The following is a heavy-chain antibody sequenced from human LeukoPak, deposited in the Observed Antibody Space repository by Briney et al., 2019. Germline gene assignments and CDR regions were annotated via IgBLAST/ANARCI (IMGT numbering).Heavy chain of an antibody. J-gene: IGHJ6*02. CDR3: ARVVVSGTTFYGMDV. Sequence: SETLSLTCTVSGGSISSYHWSWIRQPPGKGLEWIGYIYYSGSTNYNPSLKSRVTISVDTSKNQFSLKLSSVTAADTAVYYCARVVVSGTTFYGMDVWGQGTTVTVSS. V-gene: IGHV4-59*08. CDR2: IYYSGST. CDR1: GGSISSYH. D-gene: IGHD2-21*01.